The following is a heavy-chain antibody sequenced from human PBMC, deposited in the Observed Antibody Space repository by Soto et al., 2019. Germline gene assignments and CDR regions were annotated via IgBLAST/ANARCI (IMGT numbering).Heavy chain of an antibody. Sequence: GGSLRLSCAVSGFTFNTYWMSWARQAPGKGLEWVANIKQDGSETYYVDSVKGRFTISRDNAEKALYLQMNSLRAEDTAVYYCARTGTTHSWGQGTLVTVSS. D-gene: IGHD1-1*01. CDR2: IKQDGSET. J-gene: IGHJ4*02. CDR3: ARTGTTHS. CDR1: GFTFNTYW. V-gene: IGHV3-7*05.